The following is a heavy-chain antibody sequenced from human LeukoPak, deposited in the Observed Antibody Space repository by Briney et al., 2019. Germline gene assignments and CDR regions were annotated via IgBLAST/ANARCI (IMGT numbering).Heavy chain of an antibody. CDR2: IKHDGSET. CDR1: GSTFSSYW. Sequence: PGGSLRLSCAASGSTFSSYWMNWVRQAPGKGLEWVANIKHDGSETNYVDSVKGRFTISRDNAKNSLHLQMNSLRVEDTAVYYCAKNGGPHGMDVWGQGTTVTVSS. J-gene: IGHJ6*02. CDR3: AKNGGPHGMDV. V-gene: IGHV3-7*02. D-gene: IGHD3-16*01.